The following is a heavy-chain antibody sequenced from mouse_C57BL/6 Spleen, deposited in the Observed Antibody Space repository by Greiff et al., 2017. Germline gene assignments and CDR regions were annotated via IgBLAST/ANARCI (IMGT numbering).Heavy chain of an antibody. D-gene: IGHD1-1*01. CDR2: IDPETGGT. CDR3: TRVYYGSRAWFAY. Sequence: VHLVESGAELVRPGASVTLSCKASGYTFTDYEMHWVKQTPVHGLEWIGAIDPETGGTAYNQKFKGKAILTADKSSSTAYMELRSLTSEDSAVYYCTRVYYGSRAWFAYWGQGTLVTVSA. V-gene: IGHV1-15*01. J-gene: IGHJ3*01. CDR1: GYTFTDYE.